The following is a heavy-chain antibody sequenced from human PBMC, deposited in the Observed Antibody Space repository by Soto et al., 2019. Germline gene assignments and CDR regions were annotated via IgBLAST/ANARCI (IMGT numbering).Heavy chain of an antibody. CDR1: GGSISSGDYY. CDR2: IYYRGST. V-gene: IGHV4-30-4*01. J-gene: IGHJ4*02. D-gene: IGHD3-9*01. CDR3: ARAFTGDFGFDY. Sequence: SETLSLTCTVSGGSISSGDYYWSWIRKPPGKGLEWIGYIYYRGSTYYNPSLKSRGTISVHTSKKQYSLKLSSVPAADTAVYYCARAFTGDFGFDYWGQGTLVIVSS.